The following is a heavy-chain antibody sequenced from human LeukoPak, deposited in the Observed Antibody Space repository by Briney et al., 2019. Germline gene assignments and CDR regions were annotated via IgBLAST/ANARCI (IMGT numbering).Heavy chain of an antibody. V-gene: IGHV4-34*01. Sequence: SETLSLTCAVYGGSFSGYYWSWIRQPPGKGLEWIGEINHSGSTNYNPSLKSRVTILVDTSKNQFSLKLSSVTAADTAVYYCASTGYCIGGSCYSNYFDHWGQGTLVTVSS. CDR3: ASTGYCIGGSCYSNYFDH. CDR2: INHSGST. CDR1: GGSFSGYY. J-gene: IGHJ4*02. D-gene: IGHD2-15*01.